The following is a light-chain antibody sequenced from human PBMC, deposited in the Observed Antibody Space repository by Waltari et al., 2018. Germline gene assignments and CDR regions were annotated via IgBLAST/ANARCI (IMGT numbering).Light chain of an antibody. Sequence: DIQMTQSPSSLSASVGARVTITCRASQSISSYLNWYQQKPGKAPKLLIYAASSLQSGVPSRFSGRGSGTDFTLTISSLQTEDFATYYCQQSYSTLWTFGQGTKVEIK. CDR1: QSISSY. CDR2: AAS. J-gene: IGKJ1*01. CDR3: QQSYSTLWT. V-gene: IGKV1-39*01.